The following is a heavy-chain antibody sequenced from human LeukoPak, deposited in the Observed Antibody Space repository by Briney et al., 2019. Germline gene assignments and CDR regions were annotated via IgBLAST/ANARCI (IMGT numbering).Heavy chain of an antibody. CDR1: GYTLTELS. CDR2: FDPEDGET. V-gene: IGHV1-24*01. J-gene: IGHJ4*02. Sequence: PEASVKVSCKVSGYTLTELSMHWVRQAPGKGLEWMGGFDPEDGETIYAQKFQGRVTMTEDTSTDTAYMELSSLRSEDTAVYYCATYQPSMVGAAPFDYWGQGTLVTVSS. D-gene: IGHD1-26*01. CDR3: ATYQPSMVGAAPFDY.